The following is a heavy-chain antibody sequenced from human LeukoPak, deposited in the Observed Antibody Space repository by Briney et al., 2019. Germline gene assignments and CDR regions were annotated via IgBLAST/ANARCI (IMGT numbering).Heavy chain of an antibody. V-gene: IGHV4-59*01. CDR3: ATVGAVAGQDYWSYKDV. J-gene: IGHJ6*03. CDR2: LSYSGST. D-gene: IGHD6-19*01. CDR1: GVSISNYY. Sequence: KPSETLSLTCTVSGVSISNYYWSWIRQPPGKGLEWIGCLSYSGSTNYNPSLKSRVTISIDTSKNRFSLKLNSVTAADTAVYYCATVGAVAGQDYWSYKDVWGKGTTVTVSS.